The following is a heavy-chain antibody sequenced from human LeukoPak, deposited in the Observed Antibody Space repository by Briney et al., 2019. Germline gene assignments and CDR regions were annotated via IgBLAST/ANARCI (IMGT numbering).Heavy chain of an antibody. CDR2: INTYNGNT. D-gene: IGHD7-27*01. CDR1: GYTFTNYG. V-gene: IGHV1-18*04. Sequence: APVKVSCKPSGYTFTNYGISWVRQAPGQGLEWMGWINTYNGNTNYAQKFQGRVTMTTDTSTSTAYMELRSLRSDDTAVYYSARNSPRDVAGRQFLPGVLSLLSQCDNCFDPWGQGTLVSVSS. J-gene: IGHJ5*02. CDR3: ARNSPRDVAGRQFLPGVLSLLSQCDNCFDP.